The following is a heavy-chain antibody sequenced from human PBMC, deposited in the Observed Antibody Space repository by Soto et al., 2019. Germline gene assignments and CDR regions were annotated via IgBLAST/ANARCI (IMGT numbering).Heavy chain of an antibody. J-gene: IGHJ4*02. V-gene: IGHV3-30-3*01. Sequence: QVQLVESGGGVVQPGRSLRLSCAASGFTFSSYAMHWVRQAPGKGLEWVAVISYDGSNKYYADSVKGRFTISRDNSKNTLYLQMNSLRVEDTAVYNCARYGRFDKTSFDDGGKGTLVPVSS. CDR2: ISYDGSNK. CDR1: GFTFSSYA. D-gene: IGHD3-10*01. CDR3: ARYGRFDKTSFDD.